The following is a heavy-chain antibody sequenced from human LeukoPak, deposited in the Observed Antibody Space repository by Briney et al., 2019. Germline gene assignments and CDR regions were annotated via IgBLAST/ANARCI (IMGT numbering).Heavy chain of an antibody. J-gene: IGHJ4*02. CDR3: VRDSSSWYNYFDY. CDR2: ISYDGSNK. CDR1: GFTFSSYA. V-gene: IGHV3-30-3*01. D-gene: IGHD6-13*01. Sequence: EGSLRLSCAASGFTFSSYAMRWVRQAPGKGLEWVAVISYDGSNKYYADSVKGRFTISRDNSKNTLYLQMNSLRAEDTAVYYCVRDSSSWYNYFDYWGQGTLVTVSS.